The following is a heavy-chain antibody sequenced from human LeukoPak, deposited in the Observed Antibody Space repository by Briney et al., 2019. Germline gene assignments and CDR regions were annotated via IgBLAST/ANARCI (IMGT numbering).Heavy chain of an antibody. D-gene: IGHD3-9*01. Sequence: SETLSLTCTVSGGSISSSSYYWGWIRQPPGKGLEWIGSIYYSGSTYYNPSLKSRVTISVDTSKNQFSLKLSSVTAADTAVYYCARGEDLRYFDWLLWGPDAFDIWGQGTMVTVSS. V-gene: IGHV4-39*07. CDR3: ARGEDLRYFDWLLWGPDAFDI. CDR1: GGSISSSSYY. J-gene: IGHJ3*02. CDR2: IYYSGST.